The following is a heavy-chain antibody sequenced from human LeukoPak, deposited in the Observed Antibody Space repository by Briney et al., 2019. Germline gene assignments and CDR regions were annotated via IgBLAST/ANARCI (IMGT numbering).Heavy chain of an antibody. J-gene: IGHJ6*03. CDR3: AKEPHGYGDYYYYYYMDV. D-gene: IGHD4-17*01. V-gene: IGHV3-33*06. CDR1: GFTFSSYG. Sequence: GGSLRLSCAASGFTFSSYGMHWVRQAPGKGLEWVAVIWYYGSNKYYADSVKGRFTISRDNSKNTLYLQMNSLRAEDTAVYYCAKEPHGYGDYYYYYYMDVWGKGTTVTVSS. CDR2: IWYYGSNK.